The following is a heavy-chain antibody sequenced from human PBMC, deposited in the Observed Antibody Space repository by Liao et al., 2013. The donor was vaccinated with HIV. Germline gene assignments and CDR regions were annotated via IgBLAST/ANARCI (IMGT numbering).Heavy chain of an antibody. CDR1: GDSFTSYY. CDR2: IYMSGTT. CDR3: VRDRLAFHDSSGGPLVGWFDP. J-gene: IGHJ5*02. Sequence: QVQLQESGPGLVKPSETLSLTCTVSGDSFTSYYWSWIRQPAGKGLEWIGRIYMSGTTHYNPSLKSRVTMSIDTSKKQFSLKMTSVTVADTAVYYCVRDRLAFHDSSGGPLVGWFDPWGQGTPVTVSS. V-gene: IGHV4-4*07. D-gene: IGHD3-22*01.